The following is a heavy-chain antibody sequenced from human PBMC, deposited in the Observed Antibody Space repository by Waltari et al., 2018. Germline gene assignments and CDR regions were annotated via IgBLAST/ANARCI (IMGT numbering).Heavy chain of an antibody. CDR3: ERGSKRGYCSSTSCRAFDP. J-gene: IGHJ5*02. Sequence: QVQLQQWGAGLLKPSETLSLTCAVYGGSFSGYYWSWIRQPPGTGLEWIGEIKHSGSTKKITSIKSRVIISVDTTKNQFVLKRSYVTAADTAVYYCERGSKRGYCSSTSCRAFDPWGQGTLVTVSS. CDR1: GGSFSGYY. V-gene: IGHV4-34*01. D-gene: IGHD2-2*01. CDR2: IKHSGST.